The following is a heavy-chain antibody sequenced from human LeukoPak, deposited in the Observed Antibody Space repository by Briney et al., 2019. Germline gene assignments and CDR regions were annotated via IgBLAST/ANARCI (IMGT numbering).Heavy chain of an antibody. Sequence: GRSLRLSCAASGFTFSSYGMHWVRQAPGKGLEWVAVISYDGSNKYYADSVKGRFTISRDNSKNTLYLQMNSLRAEDTAVYYCSLDLLDYGRWNAPYGMDVWAKGPRSPSP. CDR2: ISYDGSNK. D-gene: IGHD3-16*01. V-gene: IGHV3-30*03. CDR3: SLDLLDYGRWNAPYGMDV. CDR1: GFTFSSYG. J-gene: IGHJ6*02.